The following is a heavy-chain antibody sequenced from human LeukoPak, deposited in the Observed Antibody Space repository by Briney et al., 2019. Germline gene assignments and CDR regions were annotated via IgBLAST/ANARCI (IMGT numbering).Heavy chain of an antibody. D-gene: IGHD3-3*01. CDR3: ARDRPTGASRVFVVQ. Sequence: NPGGSLRLSCPAPGFPFSAYAMTWIRQAPGKGMAWISSVSSGSRYIYCADSVRGRFTISRDNTKNSLYLVMNNLRAEDTAIYYCARDRPTGASRVFVVQWGQGTPVAVS. V-gene: IGHV3-21*06. J-gene: IGHJ4*02. CDR2: VSSGSRYI. CDR1: GFPFSAYA.